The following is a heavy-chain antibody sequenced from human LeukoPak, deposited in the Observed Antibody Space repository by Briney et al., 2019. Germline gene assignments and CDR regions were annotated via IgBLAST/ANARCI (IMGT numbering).Heavy chain of an antibody. CDR3: ARLDIGDSGNPNWFDP. Sequence: SETLSLTCAVYGGSFSGYYWSWIRQPPGKGLEWIGEVTHTGGTNYNPSLKSRVTISLDTFKNQFSLKLTSVTAADTAVFYCARLDIGDSGNPNWFDPWGQGTLVTASS. CDR1: GGSFSGYY. J-gene: IGHJ5*02. CDR2: VTHTGGT. D-gene: IGHD5-12*01. V-gene: IGHV4-34*01.